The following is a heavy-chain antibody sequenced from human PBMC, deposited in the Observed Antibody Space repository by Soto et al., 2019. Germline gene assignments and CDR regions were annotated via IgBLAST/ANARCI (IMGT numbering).Heavy chain of an antibody. Sequence: ELQLVESGGGLVKRGGSLRLSCAASGFTISNAWMNWVRQAPGKGLEWVGRIKSKTDGGTTDYAAPVKGRFTISRDDSKNTLYLQMNSLKTEDTAVYYCPTDTIVGATQTYYYDYGMDVWGQGTTVTVSS. CDR1: GFTISNAW. V-gene: IGHV3-15*07. D-gene: IGHD1-26*01. CDR3: PTDTIVGATQTYYYDYGMDV. CDR2: IKSKTDGGTT. J-gene: IGHJ6*02.